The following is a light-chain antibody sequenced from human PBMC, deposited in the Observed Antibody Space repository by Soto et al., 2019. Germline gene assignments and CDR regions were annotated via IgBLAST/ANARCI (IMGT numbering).Light chain of an antibody. V-gene: IGKV3-20*01. CDR1: QSVSSSN. Sequence: EIVLTQSPGTLSLSPGERATLSCRASQSVSSSNLAWYQQKPGQAPRLLIYGASSRATGIPDRFSGSGSGTDFTLTISRLEPEDFAVFYCQHYGSSPYTFGQGTKLEIK. CDR3: QHYGSSPYT. CDR2: GAS. J-gene: IGKJ2*01.